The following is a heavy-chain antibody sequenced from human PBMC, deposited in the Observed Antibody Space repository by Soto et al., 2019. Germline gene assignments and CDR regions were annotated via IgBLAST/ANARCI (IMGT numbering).Heavy chain of an antibody. CDR1: GFTFSSYW. J-gene: IGHJ6*02. CDR2: INSDGSST. D-gene: IGHD6-13*01. CDR3: ARGPHRIAAAGTPGYYGMDV. V-gene: IGHV3-74*01. Sequence: GGSLRLSCAASGFTFSSYWMHWVRQAPGKGLVWVSRINSDGSSTSYADSVKGRFTISRDNAKNTLYLQMNSLRAEDTAVYYCARGPHRIAAAGTPGYYGMDVWGQGTTVTVSS.